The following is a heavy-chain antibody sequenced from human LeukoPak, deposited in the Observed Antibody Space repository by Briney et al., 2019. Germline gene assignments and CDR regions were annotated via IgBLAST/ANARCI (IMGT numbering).Heavy chain of an antibody. Sequence: ASVKVSCKASGYTFTSYDINWVRQATGQGLEWMGWMNPNSGNTGYAQKFQGRVTMTRNTSLSTAYMELSSLRSEDTAVYYCARGPYDSSGYYLGYYYYGMDVWGQGTTVTVSS. CDR1: GYTFTSYD. CDR2: MNPNSGNT. D-gene: IGHD3-22*01. J-gene: IGHJ6*02. CDR3: ARGPYDSSGYYLGYYYYGMDV. V-gene: IGHV1-8*01.